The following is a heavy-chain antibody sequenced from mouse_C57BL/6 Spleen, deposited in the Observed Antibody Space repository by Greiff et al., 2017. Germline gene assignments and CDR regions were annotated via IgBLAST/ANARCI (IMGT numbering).Heavy chain of an antibody. CDR1: GYTFTSYW. V-gene: IGHV1-69*01. D-gene: IGHD1-1*01. Sequence: QVQLQQPGAELVMPGASVKLSCKASGYTFTSYWMHWVKQRPGQGLEWSGEIDPSDSYTNYNQKVKGKATLTVDKSSSTAYMKTSSLTSEDSAVYYCARADYYGSSYVRYAMDYGGQGTSVTVSS. CDR2: IDPSDSYT. CDR3: ARADYYGSSYVRYAMDY. J-gene: IGHJ4*01.